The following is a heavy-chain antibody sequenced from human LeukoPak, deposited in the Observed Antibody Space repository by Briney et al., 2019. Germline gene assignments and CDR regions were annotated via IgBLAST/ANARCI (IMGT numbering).Heavy chain of an antibody. D-gene: IGHD2-2*01. Sequence: GGSLRLSCAASGFTFSSYGMHWVRQAPGKGLEWVAVIWYDGSNKYYADSVKGRFTISRDNSKNTLYLQMNSLRAEDTAVYYCARDRGAVVVVPAAVYYYYGMDVWGQGTTVTVPS. CDR2: IWYDGSNK. CDR3: ARDRGAVVVVPAAVYYYYGMDV. CDR1: GFTFSSYG. V-gene: IGHV3-33*01. J-gene: IGHJ6*02.